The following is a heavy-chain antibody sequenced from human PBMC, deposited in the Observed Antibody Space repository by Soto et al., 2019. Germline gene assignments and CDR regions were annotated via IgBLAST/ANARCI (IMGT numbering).Heavy chain of an antibody. CDR2: ISYDGSNK. CDR1: GFTFSSYC. V-gene: IGHV3-30*03. J-gene: IGHJ3*02. Sequence: GGSLRLSCAASGFTFSSYCMHWVRQAPGKGLEWVAVISYDGSNKYYADSVKGRFTISTDHAKNSVFLQMSSLRVEDTAVYYCARDKDWAFDIWGQGTTVTVSS. CDR3: ARDKDWAFDI. D-gene: IGHD3-9*01.